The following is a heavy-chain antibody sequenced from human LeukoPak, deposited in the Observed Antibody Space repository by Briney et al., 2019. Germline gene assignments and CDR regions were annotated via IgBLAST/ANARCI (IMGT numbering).Heavy chain of an antibody. CDR3: ARRRGQGSGSYFHYYYYGMDV. CDR1: GGSLSYYW. CDR2: IYHSGST. J-gene: IGHJ6*02. Sequence: SETLSLTCTVSGGSLSYYWWSWIRQPPGKGLEWIGEIYHSGSTNYNPSLKSRVTISVGKSKNQFSLKLSSVTAADTAVYYCARRRGQGSGSYFHYYYYGMDVWGQGTTVTVSS. V-gene: IGHV4-59*12. D-gene: IGHD3-10*01.